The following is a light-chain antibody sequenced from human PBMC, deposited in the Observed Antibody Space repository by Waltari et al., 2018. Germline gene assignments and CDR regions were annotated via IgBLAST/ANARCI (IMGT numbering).Light chain of an antibody. CDR1: PTIGRS. CDR3: QQYNNWPPGT. J-gene: IGKJ1*01. V-gene: IGKV3-15*01. Sequence: ETVVTQSPATLSVSPGERATLSCRTSPTIGRSLAWYQQKPGQAPRLVIYGASIRATGIPPRFSGSGSETEFALTISGLQSEDFAVYYCQQYNNWPPGTFGQGTKVEI. CDR2: GAS.